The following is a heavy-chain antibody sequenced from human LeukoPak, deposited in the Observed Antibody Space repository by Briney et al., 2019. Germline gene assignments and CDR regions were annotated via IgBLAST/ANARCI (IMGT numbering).Heavy chain of an antibody. D-gene: IGHD3-22*01. V-gene: IGHV3-48*01. Sequence: GGSLRLSCAAAGFIFSSYSINWVRQAPGRGLEWVSYISSTSSPIYYADSVKGRFTISRDNSKNTLYLQMNSLRAEDTAVYYCAKVWDTYYYDSSGSFDYWGQGTLVTVSS. CDR2: ISSTSSPI. CDR3: AKVWDTYYYDSSGSFDY. J-gene: IGHJ4*02. CDR1: GFIFSSYS.